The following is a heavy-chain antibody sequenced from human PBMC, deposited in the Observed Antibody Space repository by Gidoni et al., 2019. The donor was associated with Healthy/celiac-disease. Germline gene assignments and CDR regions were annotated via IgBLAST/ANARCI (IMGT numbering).Heavy chain of an antibody. Sequence: EVQLVESGGGLIQPGGSLRRSCAASGFTVSSNYMSWVRQAPGKGLEWVSVIYSGGSTYYADSVKGRFTISRDNSKNTLYLQMNSLRAEDTAVYYCARDLENGDYVLGYYYYMDVWGKGTTVTVSS. D-gene: IGHD4-17*01. CDR3: ARDLENGDYVLGYYYYMDV. CDR2: IYSGGST. CDR1: GFTVSSNY. V-gene: IGHV3-53*01. J-gene: IGHJ6*03.